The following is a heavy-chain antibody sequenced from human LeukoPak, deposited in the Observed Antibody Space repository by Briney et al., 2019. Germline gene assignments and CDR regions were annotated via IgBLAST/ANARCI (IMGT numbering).Heavy chain of an antibody. CDR2: INRDGSRT. CDR3: ARENPSALDF. D-gene: IGHD1-14*01. CDR1: GFTFSSYW. V-gene: IGHV3-74*01. Sequence: PGGSLRLSCAASGFTFSSYWMHWVRQAPGKGLVWVSRINRDGSRTGSADSVKGRFTISRDNAKNTLYSQMNSLRAEDTAVYFCARENPSALDFWGQGTLVGVSS. J-gene: IGHJ4*02.